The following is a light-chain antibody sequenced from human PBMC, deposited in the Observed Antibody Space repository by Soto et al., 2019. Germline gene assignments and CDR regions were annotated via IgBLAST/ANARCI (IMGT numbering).Light chain of an antibody. CDR1: QSLSSSS. V-gene: IGKV3-20*01. CDR3: QQYDSTPWT. J-gene: IGKJ1*01. Sequence: EIVLTQSPGTLSLSPGERAALSCRASQSLSSSSLAWYQQKPGHGPRLLIYGASRRATGIPDRFSASESGTDFTLTISSLEPEDFAVYFCQQYDSTPWTFGQGTKVDNK. CDR2: GAS.